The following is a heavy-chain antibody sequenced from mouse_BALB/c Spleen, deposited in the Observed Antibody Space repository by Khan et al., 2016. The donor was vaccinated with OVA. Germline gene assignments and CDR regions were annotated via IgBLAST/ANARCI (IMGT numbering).Heavy chain of an antibody. CDR2: INPDRSTI. CDR1: GVDFSSYW. J-gene: IGHJ3*01. Sequence: AASGVDFSSYWMCWVRQAPGKGLEWIGEINPDRSTINYTPSLKDKFIISRDNAKNTLYLQMSKVRSEDTALYYCARPDTGFAYWGQGTLVTVSA. CDR3: ARPDTGFAY. V-gene: IGHV4-1*02.